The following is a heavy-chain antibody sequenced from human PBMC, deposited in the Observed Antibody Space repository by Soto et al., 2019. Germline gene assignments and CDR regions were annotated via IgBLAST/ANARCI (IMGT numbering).Heavy chain of an antibody. CDR3: AKDSDDSSGYYYGDDY. D-gene: IGHD3-22*01. V-gene: IGHV3-23*01. CDR2: ISGSGGST. CDR1: VFTFSSYA. J-gene: IGHJ4*02. Sequence: WGSLRLSCSASVFTFSSYAMSWVRQAPGKGLEWVSAISGSGGSTYYADSVKGRFTISRDNSKNTLYLQMNSLRAEDTAVYYCAKDSDDSSGYYYGDDYWGQGTLVTVSS.